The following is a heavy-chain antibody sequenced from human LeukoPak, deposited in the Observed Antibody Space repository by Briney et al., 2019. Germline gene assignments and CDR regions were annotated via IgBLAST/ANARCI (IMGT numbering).Heavy chain of an antibody. CDR1: GFTFSGYS. CDR3: TRDIDDVLTGDDAFDV. Sequence: GGSLRLSCAGSGFTFSGYSLNWVRQAPGKGLEWVSSITSSGSSMYYADSVKGRFTISRDNAEGSVYLQMNSLRVDDTGLYYCTRDIDDVLTGDDAFDVWGQGTVVTFSS. D-gene: IGHD3-9*01. J-gene: IGHJ3*01. CDR2: ITSSGSSM. V-gene: IGHV3-21*03.